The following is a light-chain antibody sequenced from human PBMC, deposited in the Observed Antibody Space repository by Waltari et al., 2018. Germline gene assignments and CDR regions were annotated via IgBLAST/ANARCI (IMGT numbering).Light chain of an antibody. CDR3: QQSGSSPIT. Sequence: SPDTLSLSPGERATLSCRASHSFSNSYLAWHQQRPGQAPRLLIYAASTRASGIPDRFSGSGSGTDFTLTISRLEPEDFAVYYCQQSGSSPITFGQGTRLEIK. V-gene: IGKV3-20*01. CDR2: AAS. J-gene: IGKJ5*01. CDR1: HSFSNSY.